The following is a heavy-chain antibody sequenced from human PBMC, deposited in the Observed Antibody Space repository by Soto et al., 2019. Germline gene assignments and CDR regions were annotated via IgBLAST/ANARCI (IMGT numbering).Heavy chain of an antibody. CDR2: IYHSGST. Sequence: QVQLQESGPGLVKPSGTLSLTCAVSGGSISSSNWWSWVRQPPGKGLEWIGEIYHSGSTNYNPSLKSRVTISVDKSKNQFSLKLSSVTAADTAVYYCARRVRDLLWFGELPLEPGAFDIWGQGTMVTVSS. V-gene: IGHV4-4*02. CDR3: ARRVRDLLWFGELPLEPGAFDI. J-gene: IGHJ3*02. CDR1: GGSISSSNW. D-gene: IGHD3-10*01.